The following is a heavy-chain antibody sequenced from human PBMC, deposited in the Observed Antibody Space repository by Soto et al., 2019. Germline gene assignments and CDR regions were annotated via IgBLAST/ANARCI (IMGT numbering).Heavy chain of an antibody. V-gene: IGHV3-74*01. CDR1: GFTFSSYW. D-gene: IGHD3-22*01. CDR2: INSDGSST. CDR3: ARDTYYADSSGYQSDWYCDL. Sequence: EVQLVESGGGLVQPGGSLRLSCAASGFTFSSYWMHWVRQAPGKGLVWVSRINSDGSSTSYADSVKGRFTISRDNAKNTLYLQMNSLRDEDTAVYYCARDTYYADSSGYQSDWYCDLWARGTLVIFSS. J-gene: IGHJ2*01.